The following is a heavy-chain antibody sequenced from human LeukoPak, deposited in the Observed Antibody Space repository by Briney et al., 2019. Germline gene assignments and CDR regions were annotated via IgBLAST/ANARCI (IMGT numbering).Heavy chain of an antibody. CDR3: ARVWYSSGWYQYYFDY. CDR1: GGTFSSYA. D-gene: IGHD6-19*01. Sequence: GASVKVSCKASGGTFSSYAISWVRQAPGQGLEWMGGIIPIFGTANYAQKSQGRVTITADESTSTAYMELSSLRSEDTAVYYCARVWYSSGWYQYYFDYWGQGTLVTVSS. V-gene: IGHV1-69*13. CDR2: IIPIFGTA. J-gene: IGHJ4*02.